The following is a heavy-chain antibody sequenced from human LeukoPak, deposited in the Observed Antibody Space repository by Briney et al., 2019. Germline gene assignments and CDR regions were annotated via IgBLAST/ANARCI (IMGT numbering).Heavy chain of an antibody. D-gene: IGHD2-8*01. V-gene: IGHV3-23*01. CDR1: GFTFSSYA. CDR2: FSGSGCTK. J-gene: IGHJ6*03. Sequence: GGSLRLSCAASGFTFSSYAMNGVRQAPGRGLEWVSGFSGSGCTKYYAESLKGRFTISRDNSKNTLYLQMNSLRAEDTAVYYCANGNRCTSPNCLGYYYFYMDVWGKGTTVTVSS. CDR3: ANGNRCTSPNCLGYYYFYMDV.